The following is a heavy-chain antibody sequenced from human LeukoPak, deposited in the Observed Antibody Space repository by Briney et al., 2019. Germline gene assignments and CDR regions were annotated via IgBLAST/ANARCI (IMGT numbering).Heavy chain of an antibody. CDR3: ARVNGDRESRHWYFDL. D-gene: IGHD4-17*01. V-gene: IGHV4-4*07. CDR1: GGSISSYY. J-gene: IGHJ2*01. Sequence: NPSETLSLTCTVSGGSISSYYWSWIRQPAGKGLEWIGRIYTSGSTNYNPSLKSRVTMSVDTSKNQFSLKLSSVTAADTAVYYCARVNGDRESRHWYFDLWGRGTLVTVSS. CDR2: IYTSGST.